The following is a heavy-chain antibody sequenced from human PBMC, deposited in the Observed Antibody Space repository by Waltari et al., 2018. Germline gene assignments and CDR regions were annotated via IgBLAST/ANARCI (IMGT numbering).Heavy chain of an antibody. J-gene: IGHJ4*02. CDR1: GYSISSGYY. D-gene: IGHD3-10*01. Sequence: QVQLQESGPGLVKPSETLSLTCTVSGYSISSGYYWGWIRQPPGKGLEWIGSIYHSGSTYYNPALKSRVTKSVDTSKNQFSLKLSSVTAADTAVYYCARLEFLLLGSFDYWGQGTLVTVSS. CDR3: ARLEFLLLGSFDY. CDR2: IYHSGST. V-gene: IGHV4-38-2*02.